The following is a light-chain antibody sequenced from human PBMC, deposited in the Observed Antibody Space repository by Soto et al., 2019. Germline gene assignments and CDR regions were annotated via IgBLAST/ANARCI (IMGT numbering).Light chain of an antibody. J-gene: IGKJ1*01. Sequence: EMVITPSPDTLSVSPGERATLSCRASQSVSSNLAWYQQKPGQAPRLLIYGASTRATGIPARFSGSGSGTEFTLTISSLQSEDFAVYYCQQYNNWPWTFGQGTKVDIK. CDR3: QQYNNWPWT. V-gene: IGKV3-15*01. CDR2: GAS. CDR1: QSVSSN.